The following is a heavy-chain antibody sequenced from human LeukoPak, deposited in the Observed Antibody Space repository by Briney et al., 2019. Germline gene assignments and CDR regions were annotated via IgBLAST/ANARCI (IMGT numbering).Heavy chain of an antibody. D-gene: IGHD6-19*01. V-gene: IGHV6-1*01. CDR2: TYYRSKWYN. CDR3: ARDEAAVAGTSVWFDP. CDR1: GDSVSSNSAA. J-gene: IGHJ5*02. Sequence: SQTLSLTCAISGDSVSSNSAAWNWIRQFPSRGLEWLGRTYYRSKWYNDYAVSVKSRITINPDTSKNQFSLQLNSVTPEDTAVYYCARDEAAVAGTSVWFDPWGQGTLVTVSS.